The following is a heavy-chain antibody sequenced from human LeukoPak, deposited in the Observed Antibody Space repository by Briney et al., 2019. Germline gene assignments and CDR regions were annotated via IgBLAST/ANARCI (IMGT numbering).Heavy chain of an antibody. V-gene: IGHV3-23*01. J-gene: IGHJ5*02. CDR1: GFTFSSYA. CDR3: AKVGERVTYYDFWSGYSTSDNWFDP. D-gene: IGHD3-3*01. CDR2: ISGSGGST. Sequence: PGGSLRLSCAASGFTFSSYAMSWVRQAPGKGLEWVSAISGSGGSTYYADSVKGRFTISRDNSKNTLYLQMNSLRAEDTAVYYCAKVGERVTYYDFWSGYSTSDNWFDPWGQGTLVTVSP.